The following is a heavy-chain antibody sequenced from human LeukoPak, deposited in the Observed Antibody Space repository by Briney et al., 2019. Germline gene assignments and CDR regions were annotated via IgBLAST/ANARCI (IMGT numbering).Heavy chain of an antibody. CDR3: ARYNWNDAGYFDY. Sequence: SSETLSLTCTVSGGSISSYYWSWIRQPPGKGLEWIGYIYYSGSTNYNPSLKSRVTISVDTSKNQFSLKLSSVTAADTAVYYCARYNWNDAGYFDYWGQGTLVTVSS. V-gene: IGHV4-59*01. CDR2: IYYSGST. D-gene: IGHD1-20*01. CDR1: GGSISSYY. J-gene: IGHJ4*02.